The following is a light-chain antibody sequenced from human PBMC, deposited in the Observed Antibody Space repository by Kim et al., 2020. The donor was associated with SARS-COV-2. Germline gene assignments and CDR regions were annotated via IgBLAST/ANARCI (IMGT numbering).Light chain of an antibody. CDR2: TNN. Sequence: QSVLTQPPSASGTPGQRVTISCSGGTSNVGTHSVNWYRHLPGTAPRLVIYTNNLRPSWVPDRFSGSKSGTSASLAISGLQSEDEADYYCAVWDGSLNVGIFGGGTQLTVL. CDR3: AVWDGSLNVGI. J-gene: IGLJ2*01. V-gene: IGLV1-44*01. CDR1: TSNVGTHS.